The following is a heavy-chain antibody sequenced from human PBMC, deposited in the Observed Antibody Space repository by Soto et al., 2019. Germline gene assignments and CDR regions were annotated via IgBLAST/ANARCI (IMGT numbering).Heavy chain of an antibody. J-gene: IGHJ5*02. CDR1: GYTFTGYY. D-gene: IGHD6-19*01. CDR2: INPNSGGT. V-gene: IGHV1-2*04. CDR3: ARGMSPVAAVVYRFDP. Sequence: GASVKVSCKASGYTFTGYYMHWVRQAPGQGLEWMGWINPNSGGTNYAQKFQGWVTMTRDTSIRTAYMELSRLRSDDTAVYYCARGMSPVAAVVYRFDPWGQGTLVTVSS.